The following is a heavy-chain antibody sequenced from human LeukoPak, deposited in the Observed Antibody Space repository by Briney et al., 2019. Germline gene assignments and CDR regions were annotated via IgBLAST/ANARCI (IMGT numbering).Heavy chain of an antibody. CDR3: AKVGGYYDSSGTRGAFDI. CDR2: ISWNSGSI. J-gene: IGHJ3*02. Sequence: GGSLRLSCAASGFTFDDYAMHWVRHAPGKGLEWVSGISWNSGSIGYADSVKGRFTISRGNAKNSLYLQMNSLRAEDTALYYCAKVGGYYDSSGTRGAFDIWGQGTMVTVSS. CDR1: GFTFDDYA. D-gene: IGHD3-22*01. V-gene: IGHV3-9*01.